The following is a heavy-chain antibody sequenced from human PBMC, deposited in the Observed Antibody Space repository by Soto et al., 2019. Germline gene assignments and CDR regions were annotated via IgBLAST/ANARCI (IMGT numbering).Heavy chain of an antibody. J-gene: IGHJ4*02. V-gene: IGHV1-18*01. Sequence: XSGKVSCNPSGNTFTSNRLVWGRRAPGQGLEWMGWISPDNGNAKYAQKFQDRVTMTADTAASTVYMELRSLRSDDSAVFYCERDCSGWYDFWGQGTLVTVPS. D-gene: IGHD6-19*01. CDR1: GNTFTSNR. CDR3: ERDCSGWYDF. CDR2: ISPDNGNA.